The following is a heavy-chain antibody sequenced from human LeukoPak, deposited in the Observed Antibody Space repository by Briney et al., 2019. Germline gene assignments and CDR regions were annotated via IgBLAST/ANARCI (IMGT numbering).Heavy chain of an antibody. CDR1: GYTFTGYY. CDR3: AREYCSGGSCYNWFDP. V-gene: IGHV1-2*02. CDR2: INPNSGDV. D-gene: IGHD2-15*01. Sequence: ASVKVSRKASGYTFTGYYLHWVRQAPGQGLEWMGWINPNSGDVNYAQKFQDRVTMTRDTSITTAYMELSRLRSDDTAVYYCAREYCSGGSCYNWFDPWGQGTLVTVSS. J-gene: IGHJ5*02.